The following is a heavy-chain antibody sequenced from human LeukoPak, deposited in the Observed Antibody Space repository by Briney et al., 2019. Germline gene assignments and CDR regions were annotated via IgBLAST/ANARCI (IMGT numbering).Heavy chain of an antibody. CDR1: GFPFSSYW. CDR2: RNQDGSEK. V-gene: IGHV3-7*01. CDR3: ATAATNTMPLDV. J-gene: IGHJ6*04. D-gene: IGHD2-2*01. Sequence: GGSLRLSCRASGFPFSSYWINWVRQAPGKGLEWVANRNQDGSEKYYVDSVKGRFTMSRDNAKASLYLQLNSLKAEDTAVYYCATAATNTMPLDVWGKGTKVTVSS.